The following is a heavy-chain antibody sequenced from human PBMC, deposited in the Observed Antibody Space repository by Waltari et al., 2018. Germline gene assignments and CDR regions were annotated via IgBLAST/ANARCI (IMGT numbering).Heavy chain of an antibody. CDR3: AREVRFVVPAATYYYYGMDV. CDR1: GFTFSSYS. Sequence: GSLRLSCAASGFTFSSYSMNWVRQAPGKGLEWVSYISSSSSTIYYADSVKGRFTISRDNAKNSLYLQMNSLRAEDTAVYYCAREVRFVVPAATYYYYGMDVWGQGTTVTVSS. V-gene: IGHV3-48*04. J-gene: IGHJ6*02. CDR2: ISSSSSTI. D-gene: IGHD2-2*01.